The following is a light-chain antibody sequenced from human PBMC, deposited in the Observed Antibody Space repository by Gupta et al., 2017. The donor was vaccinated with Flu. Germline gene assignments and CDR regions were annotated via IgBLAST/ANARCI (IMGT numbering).Light chain of an antibody. CDR2: GAS. V-gene: IGKV3-20*01. J-gene: IGKJ1*01. CDR1: QSVISSY. CDR3: QQYGRSLVT. Sequence: DIVLTQSPGTLSLSPGERATLSCRASQSVISSYLAWYQQKPGQAPRLLIYGASSRATGIPERLSGSGSGTEFTLTISRLEAEDFAVYYCQQYGRSLVTFGQGTKVEIK.